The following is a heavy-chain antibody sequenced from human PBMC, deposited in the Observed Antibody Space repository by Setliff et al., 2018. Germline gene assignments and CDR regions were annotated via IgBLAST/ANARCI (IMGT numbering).Heavy chain of an antibody. CDR1: GGTFSSYA. CDR2: IIPIFGTA. J-gene: IGHJ4*02. D-gene: IGHD3-3*01. V-gene: IGHV1-69*05. Sequence: RASVKVSCKASGGTFSSYAISWVRQAPGQGLEWMGRIIPIFGTANYAQKFQGRVTMTRNTSISTAYMDLSSLRFEDTAVYYCARAQSWSGGPYYFDNWGQGTLVTV. CDR3: ARAQSWSGGPYYFDN.